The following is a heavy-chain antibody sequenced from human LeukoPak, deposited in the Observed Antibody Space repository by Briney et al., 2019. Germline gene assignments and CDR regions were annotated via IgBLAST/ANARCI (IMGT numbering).Heavy chain of an antibody. Sequence: PSETLSLTCTVSGGSLSSGSYYWSWIRQPAGKGLEWIGRIYTSGSTNYNPSLKSRVTISVDTSKNQSSLKLSSVTAADTAVYYCAREDIVGASPFDYWGQGTLVTVSS. V-gene: IGHV4-61*02. CDR2: IYTSGST. D-gene: IGHD1-26*01. J-gene: IGHJ4*02. CDR3: AREDIVGASPFDY. CDR1: GGSLSSGSYY.